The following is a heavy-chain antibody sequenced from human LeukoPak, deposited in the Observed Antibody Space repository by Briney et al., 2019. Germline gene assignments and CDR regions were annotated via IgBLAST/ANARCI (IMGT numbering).Heavy chain of an antibody. CDR2: IIPIFGPP. J-gene: IGHJ4*02. CDR3: ARVGSIGEPYFDY. CDR1: GGTFSNYA. Sequence: SVKVSCKASGGTFSNYAISWVRQAPGQGLEWLGGIIPIFGPPNTAQKFQGRVTITADKSTSTAYMELSSLRSEDTAVYYCARVGSIGEPYFDYWGQGTLVTVSS. V-gene: IGHV1-69*06. D-gene: IGHD3-10*01.